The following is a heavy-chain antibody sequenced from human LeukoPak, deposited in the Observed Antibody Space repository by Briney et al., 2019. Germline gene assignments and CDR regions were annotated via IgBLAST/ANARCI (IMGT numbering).Heavy chain of an antibody. CDR3: ARSSYSSSSSV. CDR1: GFTFSGFW. Sequence: GGSLRLSCAVSGFTFSGFWMSWSRQAPGKGLEWVASINSDGSEGYYADVVKGRFTTSRDNAKNSLYLQINSLRAEDTAVYYCARSSYSSSSSVWGRGTMVTVSS. J-gene: IGHJ3*01. V-gene: IGHV3-7*03. D-gene: IGHD6-6*01. CDR2: INSDGSEG.